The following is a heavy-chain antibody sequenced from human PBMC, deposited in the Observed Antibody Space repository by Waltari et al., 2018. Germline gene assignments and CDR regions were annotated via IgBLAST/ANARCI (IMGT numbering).Heavy chain of an antibody. CDR3: ARVVPAAYFDY. D-gene: IGHD2-2*01. Sequence: QVQLQESGPGLVKPSETLSITCAVSGYSISSGYYWGWIRQPPGKGLEWIGSIYHSGSTYYNPSLKSRVTISVDTSKNQFSLKLSSVTAADTAVYYCARVVPAAYFDYWGQGTLVTVSS. V-gene: IGHV4-38-2*01. CDR1: GYSISSGYY. J-gene: IGHJ4*02. CDR2: IYHSGST.